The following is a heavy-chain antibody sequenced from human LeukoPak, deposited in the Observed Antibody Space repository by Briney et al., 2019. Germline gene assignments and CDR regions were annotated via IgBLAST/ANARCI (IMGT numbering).Heavy chain of an antibody. Sequence: VASVKVSCKASGYTFRNYGISWVRQAPGQGLEWMGWISAYNGDTHYAQKLQGRVTMTTDTSTTTAYMELRSLRSDDTAVYYCARDPSNTSGYQIYFDYWGQGTLVTVSS. CDR1: GYTFRNYG. J-gene: IGHJ4*02. V-gene: IGHV1-18*01. CDR2: ISAYNGDT. CDR3: ARDPSNTSGYQIYFDY. D-gene: IGHD3-3*01.